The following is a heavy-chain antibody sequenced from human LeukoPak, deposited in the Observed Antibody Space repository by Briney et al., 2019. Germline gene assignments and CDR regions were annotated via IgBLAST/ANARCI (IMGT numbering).Heavy chain of an antibody. CDR2: IIPIFATA. D-gene: IGHD1-26*01. J-gene: IGHJ4*02. V-gene: IGHV1-69*01. Sequence: SVKVSCKASGGTFSSYAISWVRQAPGQGLEWMGGIIPIFATANYAQKFQGRVTITADESTSTAYMELSSLRSEDTAVYYCARGPTTTRSHFDYWGQGTLVTVSS. CDR1: GGTFSSYA. CDR3: ARGPTTTRSHFDY.